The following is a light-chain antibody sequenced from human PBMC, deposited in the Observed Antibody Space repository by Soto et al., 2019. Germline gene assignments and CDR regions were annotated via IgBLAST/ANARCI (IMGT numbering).Light chain of an antibody. CDR2: DAS. V-gene: IGKV1-8*01. CDR3: QQYTNTNNPWM. J-gene: IGKJ1*01. CDR1: QGISSY. Sequence: AIRMTQSPSSFSASIGDRVTITCRASQGISSYLAWYQQKPGKAPKLLVYDASTLQSGVASRFSGSGSGTEFTLIISGRQPDDSATYYCQQYTNTNNPWMFGQGTKVDI.